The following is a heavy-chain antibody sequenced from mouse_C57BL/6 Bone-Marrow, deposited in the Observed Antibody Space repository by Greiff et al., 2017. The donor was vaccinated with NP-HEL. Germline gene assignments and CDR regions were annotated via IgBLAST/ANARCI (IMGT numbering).Heavy chain of an antibody. CDR1: GFTFTDYY. V-gene: IGHV7-3*01. J-gene: IGHJ4*01. CDR2: IRNKANGYTP. D-gene: IGHD2-4*01. CDR3: ARSIYDDYAYEPFYAMYY. Sequence: EVKLMESGGGLVQPGGSLSLSCAASGFTFTDYYMSWVRQPPGKALEWLGFIRNKANGYTPEYSASVKGRFTISRDNYQSILYLHMTALRAEDSATYYCARSIYDDYAYEPFYAMYYWGQGTAVTVSS.